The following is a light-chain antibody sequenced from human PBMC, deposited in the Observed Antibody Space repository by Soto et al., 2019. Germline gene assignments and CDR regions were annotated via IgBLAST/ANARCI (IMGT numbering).Light chain of an antibody. V-gene: IGKV3-11*01. Sequence: IVLTQSPVTLSLSPGERATLSCRASQTFSNLLEWYQQKPGQPPRLLIYDGYYRATDTPPRFSGSGSGTDFTLTISSLEPEDSEVYYCQQRNMWPITFGQGTRLEIK. CDR1: QTFSNL. CDR3: QQRNMWPIT. CDR2: DGY. J-gene: IGKJ5*01.